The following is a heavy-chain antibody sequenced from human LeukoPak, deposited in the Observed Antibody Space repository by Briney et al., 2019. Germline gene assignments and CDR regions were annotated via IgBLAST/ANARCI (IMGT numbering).Heavy chain of an antibody. V-gene: IGHV1-3*01. CDR1: GYTFTSYA. J-gene: IGHJ4*02. D-gene: IGHD3-22*01. CDR2: INAGNGNT. Sequence: APVKVSCKASGYTFTSYAMHWVRQAPGQRLEWMGWINAGNGNTKYSQKFQGRVTITRDTSASTAYMELSSLRSEDTAVYYCARDYHDSSGYYKDYWGQGTLVTVSS. CDR3: ARDYHDSSGYYKDY.